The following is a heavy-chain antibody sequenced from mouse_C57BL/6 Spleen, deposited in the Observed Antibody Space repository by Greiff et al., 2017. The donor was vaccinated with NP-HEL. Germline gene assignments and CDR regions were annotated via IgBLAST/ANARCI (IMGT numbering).Heavy chain of an antibody. V-gene: IGHV1-59*01. CDR3: ARPGLRY. J-gene: IGHJ3*01. CDR2: IDPSDSYT. CDR1: GYTFTSYW. Sequence: QVQLKQPGAELVRPGTSVKLSCKASGYTFTSYWMHWVKQRPGQGLEWIGVIDPSDSYTNYNQKFKGKATLTVDTSSSTAYMQLSSLTSEDSAVYYCARPGLRYWGQGTLVTVSA.